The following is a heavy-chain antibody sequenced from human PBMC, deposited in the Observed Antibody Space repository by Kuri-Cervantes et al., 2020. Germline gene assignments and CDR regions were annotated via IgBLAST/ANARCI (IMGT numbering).Heavy chain of an antibody. D-gene: IGHD2-2*01. CDR2: ISWNSGSI. Sequence: SLKISCAASGFTFDDYAMHWVRQAPGKGLEWVSGISWNSGSIGYADSVKGRFTISRDNAKNSLYLQMNSLRAEDTAVYYCAKIPRCSSTSCYGDYWGQGTLVTVSS. V-gene: IGHV3-9*01. J-gene: IGHJ4*02. CDR3: AKIPRCSSTSCYGDY. CDR1: GFTFDDYA.